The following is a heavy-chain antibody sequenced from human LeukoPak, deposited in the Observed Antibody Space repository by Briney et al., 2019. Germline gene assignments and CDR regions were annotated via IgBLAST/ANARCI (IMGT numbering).Heavy chain of an antibody. CDR3: ARGRARDGSYPWLDS. V-gene: IGHV4-4*07. CDR2: IYTSGST. D-gene: IGHD3-16*02. J-gene: IGHJ5*01. Sequence: PSETLSLTCTVSGGSISSYYWSWIRQPAGKGLEWIGRIYTSGSTNYNPSLKSRVTMSVDTSKNQFSLKLSSVTAADTAVYYCARGRARDGSYPWLDSWGQGTLVTVSS. CDR1: GGSISSYY.